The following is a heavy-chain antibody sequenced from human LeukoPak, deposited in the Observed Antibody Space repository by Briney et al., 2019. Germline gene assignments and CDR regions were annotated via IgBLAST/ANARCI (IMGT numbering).Heavy chain of an antibody. CDR1: GFTFSNAW. J-gene: IGHJ4*02. V-gene: IGHV3-15*01. Sequence: GGSLRLSCAASGFTFSNAWMSWVRQAPGKGLEWVGRIKSKTDSGTTDYAAPVKGRFTISRDDSKNTLYLQMNSLKTEDTAVYYCTTVPSIAARPLVYWGQGTLVTVSS. CDR3: TTVPSIAARPLVY. D-gene: IGHD6-6*01. CDR2: IKSKTDSGTT.